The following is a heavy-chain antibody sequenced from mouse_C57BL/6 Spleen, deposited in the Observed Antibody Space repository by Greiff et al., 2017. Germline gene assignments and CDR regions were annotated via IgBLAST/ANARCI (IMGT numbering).Heavy chain of an antibody. V-gene: IGHV1-42*01. CDR1: GYSFTGYY. D-gene: IGHD2-4*01. CDR3: ARVNYDGYAMDY. J-gene: IGHJ4*01. Sequence: VQLQQSGPELVKPGASVKISCKASGYSFTGYYMNWVKQSPEKSLEWIGEINPSTGGTTYNQKFKAKATLTVDKSSSTAYMQLKSLTSEDSAVYYCARVNYDGYAMDYWGQGTSVTVSS. CDR2: INPSTGGT.